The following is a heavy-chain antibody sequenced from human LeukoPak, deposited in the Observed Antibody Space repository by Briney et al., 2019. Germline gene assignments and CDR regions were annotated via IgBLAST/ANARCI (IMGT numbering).Heavy chain of an antibody. CDR2: INWNGGST. CDR3: ARWVFVGGWYYFDY. V-gene: IGHV3-20*04. CDR1: GFTFDDYG. D-gene: IGHD6-19*01. J-gene: IGHJ4*02. Sequence: GGSLRLSCAASGFTFDDYGMSWVRQAPGKGLEWVSGINWNGGSTGYADSVKGRLTISRDNAKNSLYLQMNSLRAEDTALYYCARWVFVGGWYYFDYWGQGTLVTVSS.